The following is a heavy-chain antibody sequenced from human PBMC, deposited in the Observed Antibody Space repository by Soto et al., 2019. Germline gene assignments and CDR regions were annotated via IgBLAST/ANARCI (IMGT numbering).Heavy chain of an antibody. V-gene: IGHV4-30-4*01. CDR1: GGSISSGDYY. J-gene: IGHJ4*01. D-gene: IGHD3-10*02. Sequence: TLALTCTVSGGSISSGDYYWSWIRQPPGKGLEWIGYIYYSGSTYYNPSLKSRVTISVDTSKNQFSLKLSSVTAADTAVYYCARARYDVGHQSLYDYRGQRTLDPVSS. CDR3: ARARYDVGHQSLYDY. CDR2: IYYSGST.